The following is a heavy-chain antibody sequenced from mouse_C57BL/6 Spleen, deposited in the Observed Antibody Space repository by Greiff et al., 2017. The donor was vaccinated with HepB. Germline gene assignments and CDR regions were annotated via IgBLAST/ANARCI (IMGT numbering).Heavy chain of an antibody. V-gene: IGHV1-80*01. CDR3: ARLGGYEKGFDY. CDR2: IYPGDGDT. D-gene: IGHD2-2*01. CDR1: GYAFSSYW. J-gene: IGHJ2*01. Sequence: VMLVESGAELVKPGASVKISCKASGYAFSSYWMNWVKQRPGKGLEWIGQIYPGDGDTNYNGKFKGKATLTADKSSSTAYMQLSSLTSEDSAVYFCARLGGYEKGFDYWGQGTTLTVSS.